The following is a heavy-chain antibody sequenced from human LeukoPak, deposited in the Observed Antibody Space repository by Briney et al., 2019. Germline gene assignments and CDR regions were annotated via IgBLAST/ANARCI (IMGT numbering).Heavy chain of an antibody. CDR3: ARDHGIDSSGYYY. Sequence: ASVKVSCKASGYTFTGYYMHWVRQAPGQGLEWMGRINPNSGGTNYAQKFRGRVTMTRDTSISTAYMELSRLRSDDTAVYYCARDHGIDSSGYYYWGQGTLVTVSS. CDR1: GYTFTGYY. CDR2: INPNSGGT. J-gene: IGHJ4*02. V-gene: IGHV1-2*06. D-gene: IGHD3-22*01.